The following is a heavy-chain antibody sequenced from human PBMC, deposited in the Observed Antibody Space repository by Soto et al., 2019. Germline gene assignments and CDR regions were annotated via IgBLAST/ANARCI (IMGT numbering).Heavy chain of an antibody. Sequence: PGGSLRLSCAASGFTFSSYSMNWVRQAPGKGLEWVSSISSSSSYIYYADSVKGRFTISRDNAKNSLCLQMNSLRAEDTAVYYCARDNGYCSGGSCYPSAFDIWGQGTMVTVSS. CDR2: ISSSSSYI. CDR1: GFTFSSYS. D-gene: IGHD2-15*01. J-gene: IGHJ3*02. V-gene: IGHV3-21*01. CDR3: ARDNGYCSGGSCYPSAFDI.